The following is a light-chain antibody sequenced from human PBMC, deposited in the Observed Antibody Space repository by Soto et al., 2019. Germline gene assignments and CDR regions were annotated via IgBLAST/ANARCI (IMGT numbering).Light chain of an antibody. CDR2: DVN. CDR3: NSYGGTNNYVV. J-gene: IGLJ2*01. Sequence: QLVLTQPPSASGSPGQSVTISCTGTSSDVGGYNYVSWYRQHPGKAPQLIIYDVNKRPSGVPDRFSGSKSGNTASLTVSGLQAEDEADYFCNSYGGTNNYVVFGGGTKLTVL. CDR1: SSDVGGYNY. V-gene: IGLV2-8*01.